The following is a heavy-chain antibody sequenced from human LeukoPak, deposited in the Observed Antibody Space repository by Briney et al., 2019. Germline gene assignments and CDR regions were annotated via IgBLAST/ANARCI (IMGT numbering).Heavy chain of an antibody. D-gene: IGHD6-13*01. CDR1: GGSISSTSYY. CDR3: ARRGQAAGSKGAFDY. Sequence: ASETLPLTCTVSGGSISSTSYYWAWIRQPPGRGLEWIGSIDYSGTTYYNPSLKSRVTISVDTSKNQFSLKLSSATASDTAKYFCARRGQAAGSKGAFDYWGQGTLVTVSS. CDR2: IDYSGTT. V-gene: IGHV4-39*01. J-gene: IGHJ4*02.